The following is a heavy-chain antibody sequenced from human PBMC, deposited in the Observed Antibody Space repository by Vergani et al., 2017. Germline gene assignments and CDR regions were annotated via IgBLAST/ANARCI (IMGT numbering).Heavy chain of an antibody. CDR3: ARSSEWGSTGFDD. CDR1: GFSLSTSGMR. CDR2: IDWDDDK. Sequence: QVTLKESGPALVKPTQTLTLTCPFSGFSLSTSGMRVSWIRQPPGKALGWLARIDWDDDKFYSTSLKTRLTISKDTSKNQVVLTMTNMDPVDTATYYCARSSEWGSTGFDDWGQGSLVTVSS. D-gene: IGHD1-26*01. V-gene: IGHV2-70*04. J-gene: IGHJ4*02.